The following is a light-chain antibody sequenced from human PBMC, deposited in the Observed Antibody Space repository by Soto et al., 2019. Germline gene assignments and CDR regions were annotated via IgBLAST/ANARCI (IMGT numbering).Light chain of an antibody. CDR3: CSNSGRDTYV. CDR2: DVS. V-gene: IGLV2-11*01. CDR1: SSDVGGYNY. J-gene: IGLJ1*01. Sequence: QSALTQPRSVSGSPGQSVTISCTGTSSDVGGYNYVSWYQQHPGKAPKLMIYDVSKRPSGVPDRFSGSKSGNTAALTISGLQAEDEADYYCCSNSGRDTYVFGTGTQLTVL.